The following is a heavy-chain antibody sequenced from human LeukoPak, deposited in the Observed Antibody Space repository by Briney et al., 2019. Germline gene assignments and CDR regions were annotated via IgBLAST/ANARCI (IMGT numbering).Heavy chain of an antibody. CDR2: IVVGSGDT. J-gene: IGHJ3*02. D-gene: IGHD3-10*01. CDR3: GADSMPRGVFSYAFDI. CDR1: GFTFTSSA. V-gene: IGHV1-58*01. Sequence: ASVKVSCKASGFTFTSSAVEWVRQARGQRLEWIGWIVVGSGDTNSAQKFQERVTITRDMSTRTAYMELSSLRSEDTAVYYCGADSMPRGVFSYAFDIWGQETMITVSS.